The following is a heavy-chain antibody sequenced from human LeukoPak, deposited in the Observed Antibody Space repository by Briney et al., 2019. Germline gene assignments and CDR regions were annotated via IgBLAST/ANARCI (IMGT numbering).Heavy chain of an antibody. V-gene: IGHV4-4*02. D-gene: IGHD6-6*01. Sequence: KPSGTLSLTCAVSGVSVRSYNYWSWVRQPPGKSLEWLGEVYHSGSTIYNPSLEGRITISMDTSKNQFSLKLSSVTAADTAVYYCAREYSSSSSIDYWGQGTLVTVSS. CDR2: VYHSGST. CDR1: GVSVRSYNY. J-gene: IGHJ4*02. CDR3: AREYSSSSSIDY.